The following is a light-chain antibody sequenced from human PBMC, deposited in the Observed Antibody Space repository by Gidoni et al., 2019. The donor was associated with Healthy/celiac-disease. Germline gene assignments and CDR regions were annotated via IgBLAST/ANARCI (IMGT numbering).Light chain of an antibody. J-gene: IGKJ4*01. CDR1: QDISNY. CDR3: QQYDNLPPLT. CDR2: DAS. V-gene: IGKV1-33*01. Sequence: DIQMTQSPSSLSASVGDRVTITCQASQDISNYLNWYQQKPGKATKLLIYDASKLETGVPSRFSGSGSGTDFTFTISSLQPEDIATYYCQQYDNLPPLTFGGXTKVEIK.